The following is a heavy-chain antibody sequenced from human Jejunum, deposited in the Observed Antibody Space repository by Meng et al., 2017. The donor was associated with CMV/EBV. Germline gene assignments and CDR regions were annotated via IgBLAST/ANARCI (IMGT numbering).Heavy chain of an antibody. V-gene: IGHV4-31*02. CDR1: SISSGGYY. Sequence: SISSGGYYGSWIRQHPGKGLEWIGYIHNSGSTHRNPSLASRVTMSVDTSKNQFSLKLSSVIAADTAVYYCAREACTTTSCSYDYWGQGARVTVSS. J-gene: IGHJ4*02. CDR3: AREACTTTSCSYDY. D-gene: IGHD2-2*01. CDR2: IHNSGST.